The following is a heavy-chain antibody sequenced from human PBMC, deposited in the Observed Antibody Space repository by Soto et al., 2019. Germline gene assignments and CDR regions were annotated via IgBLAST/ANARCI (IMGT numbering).Heavy chain of an antibody. CDR3: ARSQGSSTSLELYDYYYYGMDV. V-gene: IGHV1-69*01. CDR1: GGTFSSYA. Sequence: QVQLVQSGAEVKKPGSSVKVSCKASGGTFSSYAISWVRQAPGQGLEWMGGIIPISGTANYAQKFQGSVTITADESTSTAYMELSSLRSEDTAVYYCARSQGSSTSLELYDYYYYGMDVWGQGTTVTVSS. CDR2: IIPISGTA. J-gene: IGHJ6*02. D-gene: IGHD2-2*01.